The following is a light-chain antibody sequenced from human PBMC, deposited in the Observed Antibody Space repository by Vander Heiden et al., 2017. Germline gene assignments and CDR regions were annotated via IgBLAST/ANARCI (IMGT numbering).Light chain of an antibody. CDR1: SSAVGSYNL. Sequence: QSALTQPASVSGSPGQSITISCTGSSSAVGSYNLVSWYQQHPGKAPKLMIYDDNKRPSGVSNRFSGSKSGNTASLTISGLQAEDEADYYCCSFAGSGTLVFGGGTKLTVL. CDR2: DDN. V-gene: IGLV2-23*01. J-gene: IGLJ2*01. CDR3: CSFAGSGTLV.